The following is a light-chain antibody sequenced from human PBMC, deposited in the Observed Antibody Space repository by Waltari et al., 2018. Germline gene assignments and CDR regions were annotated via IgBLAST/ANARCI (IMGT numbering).Light chain of an antibody. J-gene: IGLJ3*02. Sequence: QLVLTQSPSASASLGASVKLTCTLASGHSRNIIAWHPQKPEKGPRFLMKVNSDGSHTKGDEIPDRFSGSSSGPERYLTISSVQSEDEADYYCQTGGHGTWVFGGGTKLTVL. CDR3: QTGGHGTWV. V-gene: IGLV4-69*01. CDR1: SGHSRNI. CDR2: VNSDGSH.